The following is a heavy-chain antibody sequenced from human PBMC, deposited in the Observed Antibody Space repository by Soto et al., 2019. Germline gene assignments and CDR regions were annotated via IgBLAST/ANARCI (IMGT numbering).Heavy chain of an antibody. D-gene: IGHD3-16*01. CDR3: ARGWGSNYDSSGGMDV. CDR1: GGTFSSYA. CDR2: VIPIFGTA. Sequence: QVQLVQSGAEVKKPGSSVKVSCKASGGTFSSYAISWVRQAPGQGLEWMGGVIPIFGTANYAQKFQGRVTLTADKPTSTAYMELSSLRSEDTAVYSCARGWGSNYDSSGGMDVWGQGTTVTVSS. V-gene: IGHV1-69*06. J-gene: IGHJ6*02.